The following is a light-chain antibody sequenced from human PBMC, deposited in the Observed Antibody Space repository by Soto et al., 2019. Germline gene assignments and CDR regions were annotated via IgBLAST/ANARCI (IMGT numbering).Light chain of an antibody. J-gene: IGLJ2*01. CDR3: CCYAGCSTFEVV. Sequence: QSALTQPASVSGSPGQSITISCTGTSSDVGSYNFVSWYQQHPGKAPKLMIYEGSERPSGVSDRVSGSKSGNTASLTISGLQAEDEADYYCCCYAGCSTFEVVFGGGTKLTVL. V-gene: IGLV2-23*03. CDR1: SSDVGSYNF. CDR2: EGS.